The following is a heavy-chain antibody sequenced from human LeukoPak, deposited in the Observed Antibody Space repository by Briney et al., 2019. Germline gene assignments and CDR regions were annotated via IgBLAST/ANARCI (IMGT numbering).Heavy chain of an antibody. J-gene: IGHJ4*02. V-gene: IGHV3-23*01. CDR3: AKSAGSATIYFDS. Sequence: GGSLRLSCTASGFAFGSFAMAWVRQAPGKGLAGVAAIGSDGDRVHEDPVKGRFTISRDNSKSTLYLQMDNLRVEDTAVYFCAKSAGSATIYFDSWGQGALVTVSS. CDR1: GFAFGSFA. CDR2: IGSDGDR. D-gene: IGHD5-24*01.